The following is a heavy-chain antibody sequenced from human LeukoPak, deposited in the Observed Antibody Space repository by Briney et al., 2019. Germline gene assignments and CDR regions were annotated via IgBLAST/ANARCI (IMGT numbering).Heavy chain of an antibody. Sequence: PSETLSLTCTVSGYSISNCSSYWVWLRQPPGEGLEWIGSIYYSGSTYYNTSLKSRVTISVNTSKNLYSLRLNSVAAADTAVYFCARQTGAGLFILPGSQGTLVTVSS. V-gene: IGHV4-39*01. D-gene: IGHD3-9*01. CDR3: ARQTGAGLFILP. J-gene: IGHJ5*02. CDR2: IYYSGST. CDR1: GYSISNCSSY.